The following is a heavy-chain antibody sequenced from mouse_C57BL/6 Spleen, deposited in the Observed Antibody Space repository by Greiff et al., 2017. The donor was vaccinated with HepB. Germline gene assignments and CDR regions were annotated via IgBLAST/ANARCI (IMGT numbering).Heavy chain of an antibody. Sequence: QVQLQQPGAELVRPGSSVKLSCKASGYTFTSYWMHWVKQRPIQGLEWIGNIDPSDSETHYNQKFKDKATLTVDKSSSTAYMQLSSLTSEDSAVYYCARSTAQATYYFDYWGQGTTLTVSS. CDR1: GYTFTSYW. D-gene: IGHD3-2*02. CDR3: ARSTAQATYYFDY. CDR2: IDPSDSET. J-gene: IGHJ2*01. V-gene: IGHV1-52*01.